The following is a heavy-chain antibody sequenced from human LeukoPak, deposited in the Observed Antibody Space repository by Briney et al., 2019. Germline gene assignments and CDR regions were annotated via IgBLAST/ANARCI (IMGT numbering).Heavy chain of an antibody. CDR1: GFTFRSDW. D-gene: IGHD6-19*01. CDR3: ARDQYYSSSD. Sequence: PGGSLRLSCAASGFTFRSDWMSWVRQSPEKGLAWAANINPDGSATYYVDAVKGRFTISRDNAKKSLFLQMNSLRAEDTAVYYCARDQYYSSSDWGQGTLVTVSS. V-gene: IGHV3-7*03. CDR2: INPDGSAT. J-gene: IGHJ4*02.